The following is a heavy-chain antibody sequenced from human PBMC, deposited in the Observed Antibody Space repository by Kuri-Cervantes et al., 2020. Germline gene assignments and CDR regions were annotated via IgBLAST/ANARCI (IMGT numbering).Heavy chain of an antibody. CDR2: VYYSGST. J-gene: IGHJ4*02. V-gene: IGHV4-31*03. D-gene: IGHD6-6*01. CDR1: GGSISSGGYY. CDR3: ARGPGAPSGIAARPKYFNY. Sequence: LRLSCTVSGGSISSGGYYWSWIRQHPGKGLEWIGYVYYSGSTYYNPSLKSRVTISTDTSKNQFSLQLSSVTAADTAVYYCARGPGAPSGIAARPKYFNYWGQGTLVTVSS.